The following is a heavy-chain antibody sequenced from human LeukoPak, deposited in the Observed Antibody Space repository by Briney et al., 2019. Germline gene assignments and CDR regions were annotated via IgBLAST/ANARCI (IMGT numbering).Heavy chain of an antibody. V-gene: IGHV3-21*01. Sequence: GGSLRLSCAASGFTFSSYTMNWVRQAPGKGLAWVSSINSGSSYIDYADSVKGRFTISRDNAKNSLYLQMNSLRAEDTAVYYCARGEDWSYSNYDLLDYWGQGALVTVPS. CDR2: INSGSSYI. CDR3: ARGEDWSYSNYDLLDY. J-gene: IGHJ4*02. CDR1: GFTFSSYT. D-gene: IGHD4-11*01.